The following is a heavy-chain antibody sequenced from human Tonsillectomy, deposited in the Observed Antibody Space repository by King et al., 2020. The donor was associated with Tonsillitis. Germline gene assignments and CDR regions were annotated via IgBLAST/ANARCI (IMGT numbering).Heavy chain of an antibody. J-gene: IGHJ4*02. CDR2: FYHCGNT. CDR1: GGSISSSPYY. Sequence: LQLQESGPGLVKPSETLSLTCAVSGGSISSSPYYWGWIRQPPGKGLEWIGSFYHCGNTYYNPSLKSRVTLSVDTSKNPFSMSLTSVTAADTAVYYCARDYGLNWGQGTLVTVSS. D-gene: IGHD4-17*01. CDR3: ARDYGLN. V-gene: IGHV4-39*01.